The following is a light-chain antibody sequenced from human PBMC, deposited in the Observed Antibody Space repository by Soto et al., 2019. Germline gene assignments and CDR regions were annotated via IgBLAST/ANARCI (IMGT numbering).Light chain of an antibody. CDR1: SSNFGAGYD. V-gene: IGLV1-40*01. CDR2: ANS. Sequence: QSVLTQPPSVSGAPGQRVTISCTGSSSNFGAGYDVHWYQQLPGTAPKLLIYANSNRPSGIPDRFSGSKSGTSASLAITGLQAEDEAEYYCQSYDIHLSASLVFGGGTKLTVL. CDR3: QSYDIHLSASLV. J-gene: IGLJ2*01.